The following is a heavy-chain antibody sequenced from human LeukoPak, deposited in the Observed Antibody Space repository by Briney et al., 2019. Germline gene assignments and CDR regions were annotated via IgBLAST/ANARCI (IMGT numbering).Heavy chain of an antibody. D-gene: IGHD6-19*01. V-gene: IGHV3-43*02. CDR2: ISGAGGST. J-gene: IGHJ4*02. CDR1: GFIFDNYA. Sequence: PGGSLRLSCAAPGFIFDNYAIHWVRQAPGKGLEWGSLISGAGGSTFYADSVRGRFTIYRDNTRKSLSLQMSSLRSEDTALYYCARESETSGWYDYWGQGTLVTVSS. CDR3: ARESETSGWYDY.